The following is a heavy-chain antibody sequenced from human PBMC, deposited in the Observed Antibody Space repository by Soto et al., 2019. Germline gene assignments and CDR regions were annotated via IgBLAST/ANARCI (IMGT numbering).Heavy chain of an antibody. V-gene: IGHV3-23*01. J-gene: IGHJ4*02. CDR1: GFTFSSYA. CDR3: AKGSRSSGWYDY. D-gene: IGHD6-19*01. CDR2: ISGSGGST. Sequence: EVQLLESGGGLVQPGGSLRLSSAASGFTFSSYAMSWVRQAPGKGLEWVSAISGSGGSTYYADSVKGRFTISRDNSKNTLYLQMNSLRAEDTAVYYCAKGSRSSGWYDYWGQGTLVTVSS.